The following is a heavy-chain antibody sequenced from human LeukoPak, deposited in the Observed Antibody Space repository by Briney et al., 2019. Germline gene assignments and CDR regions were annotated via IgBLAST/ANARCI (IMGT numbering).Heavy chain of an antibody. CDR2: ISAYNGNT. J-gene: IGHJ4*02. CDR1: GHTFTSYG. Sequence: ASVKVSCKASGHTFTSYGISWVRQAPGQGLEWMGWISAYNGNTNYAQKLQGRVTMTTDTSTSTAYMELSSLRSEDTAVYYCARGCSSTSCYTGAFDYWGQGTLVTVSS. D-gene: IGHD2-2*02. CDR3: ARGCSSTSCYTGAFDY. V-gene: IGHV1-18*01.